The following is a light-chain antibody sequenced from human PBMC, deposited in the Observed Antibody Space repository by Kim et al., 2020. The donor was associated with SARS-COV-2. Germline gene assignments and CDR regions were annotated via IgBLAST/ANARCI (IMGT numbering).Light chain of an antibody. CDR3: CSYARSRV. CDR1: GSDVGTYNL. V-gene: IGLV2-23*02. CDR2: EVS. Sequence: QSALTQPASVSGSPGQSITISCTGTGSDVGTYNLVSWYQQHPGEAPKLIIYEVSKRPSGVSDRFSGSKSGNMASLTISGLQADDEADYYCCSYARSRVFGGGTQLTVL. J-gene: IGLJ2*01.